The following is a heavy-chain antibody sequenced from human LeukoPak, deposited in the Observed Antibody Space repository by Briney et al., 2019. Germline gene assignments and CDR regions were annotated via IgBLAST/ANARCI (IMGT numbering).Heavy chain of an antibody. D-gene: IGHD2-2*01. Sequence: SETLSLTCTVSGGSISSYYWSWIRQPARKGLEWIGRIYTSGSTNYNPSLKSRVTMSVDTSKNQFSLKLSSVTAADTAVYYCARANYPYCSSTSCYLDIWGQGTMVTVTS. CDR2: IYTSGST. CDR3: ARANYPYCSSTSCYLDI. J-gene: IGHJ3*02. CDR1: GGSISSYY. V-gene: IGHV4-4*07.